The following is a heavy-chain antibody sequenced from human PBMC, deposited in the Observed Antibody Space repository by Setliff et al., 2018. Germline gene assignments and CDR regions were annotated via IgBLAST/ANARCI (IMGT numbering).Heavy chain of an antibody. Sequence: SETLSLTCAVSGGSISSYYWSWIRQPPGKGLEWIGYIYYSGSTNYNPSLKSRVTISVDTSKNQFSLKLSSVTAADTAVYYCARVVGATFDYWGQGTLVTVSS. CDR2: IYYSGST. D-gene: IGHD1-26*01. CDR3: ARVVGATFDY. V-gene: IGHV4-59*01. J-gene: IGHJ4*02. CDR1: GGSISSYY.